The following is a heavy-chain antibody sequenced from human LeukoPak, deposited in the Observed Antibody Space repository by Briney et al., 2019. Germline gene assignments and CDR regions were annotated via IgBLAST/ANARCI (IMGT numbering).Heavy chain of an antibody. Sequence: ASVKVSCKASGYTFTGYYMHWVRRAPGQGLEWMGWINPNSGGTNYAQKFQGRVTMTRDTSISTAYMELSRLRSDDTAVYYCARCRPAAISNWFDPWGQGTLVTVSS. D-gene: IGHD2-2*02. CDR2: INPNSGGT. J-gene: IGHJ5*02. CDR3: ARCRPAAISNWFDP. V-gene: IGHV1-2*02. CDR1: GYTFTGYY.